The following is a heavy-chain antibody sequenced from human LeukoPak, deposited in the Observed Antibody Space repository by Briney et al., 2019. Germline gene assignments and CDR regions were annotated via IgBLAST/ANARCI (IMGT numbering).Heavy chain of an antibody. V-gene: IGHV1-2*02. CDR1: GYTFTGYY. CDR3: ARDFPRLERPEKKKFDP. Sequence: GASVKVSCKASGYTFTGYYMHWVRQAPGQGLEWMGSINPNSGGTNYAQKFQGRVTMTRDTSISTAYMELSRLRSDDTAVYYCARDFPRLERPEKKKFDPWGQGTLVTVSS. CDR2: INPNSGGT. J-gene: IGHJ5*02. D-gene: IGHD1-1*01.